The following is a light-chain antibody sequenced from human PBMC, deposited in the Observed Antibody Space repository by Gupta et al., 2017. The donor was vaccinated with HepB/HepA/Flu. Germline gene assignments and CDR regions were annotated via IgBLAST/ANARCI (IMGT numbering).Light chain of an antibody. J-gene: IGLJ2*01. CDR3: SSRDNSGQNLGWV. CDR1: SLRSYY. V-gene: IGLV3-19*01. Sequence: SSELTQYPAVSVALRQTVRITCQGDSLRSYYASYYQQKPGQAPAIVLYGKNNRPSGIPDRFSGASYGNTASFTTTGAQAADEADYYCSSRDNSGQNLGWVFGGGTKLTVL. CDR2: GKN.